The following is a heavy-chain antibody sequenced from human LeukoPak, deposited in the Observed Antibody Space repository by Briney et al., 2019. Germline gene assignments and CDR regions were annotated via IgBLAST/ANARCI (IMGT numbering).Heavy chain of an antibody. J-gene: IGHJ4*02. V-gene: IGHV3-23*01. CDR3: AKRQVRNFDH. CDR1: GFTLSSYA. Sequence: PGGSLRLSCAASGFTLSSYAMSWVRQAPGKGLEWVSAISTSGGAYYADSVKGRFIISRDNSKNTLYLQMNTLRAEDTAVYYCAKRQVRNFDHWGQGALVTVSS. D-gene: IGHD3-10*01. CDR2: ISTSGGA.